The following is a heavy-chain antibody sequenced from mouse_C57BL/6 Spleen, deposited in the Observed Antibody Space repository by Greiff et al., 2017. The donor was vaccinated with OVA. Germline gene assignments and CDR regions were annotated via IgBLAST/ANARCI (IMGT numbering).Heavy chain of an antibody. D-gene: IGHD2-4*01. CDR1: GYTFTSYG. Sequence: QVQLQQSGAELARPGASVKLSCKASGYTFTSYGIRWVKQSTGQGLEWIGEIYPRSGNTYYNEKFKGKAKLTADKSSSTAYMELRSLTSEDAAVYFCAIGYYYAAYWGQGTLVTVSA. J-gene: IGHJ3*01. CDR3: AIGYYYAAY. CDR2: IYPRSGNT. V-gene: IGHV1-81*01.